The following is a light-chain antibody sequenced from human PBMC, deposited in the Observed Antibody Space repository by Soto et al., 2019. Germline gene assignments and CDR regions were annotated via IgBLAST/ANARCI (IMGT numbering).Light chain of an antibody. CDR3: QQYGSSIT. V-gene: IGKV1-5*01. CDR1: QSISSW. J-gene: IGKJ5*01. CDR2: DAS. Sequence: DIQMTQSPSTLSASVGDRVTITCRASQSISSWLAWYQQKPGGAPKLLIYDASALPRGVPSRFSGSGSGTDFTLTISRLEPEDFAVYYCQQYGSSITFGQGTRLEIK.